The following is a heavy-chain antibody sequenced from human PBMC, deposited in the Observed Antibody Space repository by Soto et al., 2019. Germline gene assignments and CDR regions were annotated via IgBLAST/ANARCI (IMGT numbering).Heavy chain of an antibody. V-gene: IGHV3-23*01. J-gene: IGHJ4*02. CDR3: AKDRYLDHDSRGYLFAY. D-gene: IGHD3-22*01. Sequence: EVQLLESGGDLIQPGGSLRLSCAASGFTFNIYAMTWVRQAPGKGLEWVSAISRYGDFTYYADSVEGRFTISRDNSKNSLYLQMNSLRAEDAAVYYCAKDRYLDHDSRGYLFAYWGQGTLVTVSP. CDR1: GFTFNIYA. CDR2: ISRYGDFT.